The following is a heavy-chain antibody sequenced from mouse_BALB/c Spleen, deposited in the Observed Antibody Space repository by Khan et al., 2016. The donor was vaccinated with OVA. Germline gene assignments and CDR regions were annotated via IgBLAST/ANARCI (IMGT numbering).Heavy chain of an antibody. V-gene: IGHV3-2*02. CDR1: GYSITSDYA. Sequence: VQLQESGPGLVKPSQSLSLTCTVTGYSITSDYAWNWIRQFPGNTLELVGNISSTGSTSSNPSLKSRTTITRDTSTNQFFLQLRSVTSEDAAPYYCARCLYYCYGYALDYWGRGTSVTVSS. CDR2: ISSTGST. CDR3: ARCLYYCYGYALDY. D-gene: IGHD1-1*01. J-gene: IGHJ4*01.